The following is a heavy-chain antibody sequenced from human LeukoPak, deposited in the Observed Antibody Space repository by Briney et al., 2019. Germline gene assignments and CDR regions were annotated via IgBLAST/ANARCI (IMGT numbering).Heavy chain of an antibody. CDR1: GFTFSSYG. J-gene: IGHJ6*02. D-gene: IGHD2-15*01. CDR2: IWYDGTNK. V-gene: IGHV3-33*01. CDR3: ARDPAAASRGFGIDV. Sequence: PGRSLRLSCAASGFTFSSYGMHWVRQAPGKGLEWVAVIWYDGTNKYYGDAVKGRFTMSRDNSKNTLYLQMNGLRAEDTAVYYCARDPAAASRGFGIDVWGQGTTVTVSS.